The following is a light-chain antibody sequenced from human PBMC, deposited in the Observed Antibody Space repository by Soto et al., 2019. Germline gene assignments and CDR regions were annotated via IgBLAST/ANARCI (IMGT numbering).Light chain of an antibody. Sequence: QSVLTQHASVSGSPGQSITISCTGTNNLVSWYQQHPGKAPKVVVYEGTKRPSGVSNRFSGSNSGGTASLTISGLQAKDEASDFCCPYVGARWYVFGTGTKVTVL. J-gene: IGLJ1*01. CDR1: NNL. V-gene: IGLV2-23*01. CDR3: CPYVGARWYV. CDR2: EGT.